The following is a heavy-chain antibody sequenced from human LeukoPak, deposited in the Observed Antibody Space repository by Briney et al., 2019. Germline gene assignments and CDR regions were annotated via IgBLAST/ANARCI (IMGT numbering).Heavy chain of an antibody. CDR1: GGSFSGYY. D-gene: IGHD2-2*01. CDR2: INHSGST. V-gene: IGHV4-34*01. CDR3: ARGVRGYCSSTSCRRGKNWFDP. J-gene: IGHJ5*02. Sequence: SETLSLTCAVYGGSFSGYYWGWIRQPPGKGLEWIGEINHSGSTNYNPSLKSRVTISVDTSKNQFSLKLSSVTAADTAVYYCARGVRGYCSSTSCRRGKNWFDPWGQGTLVTVSS.